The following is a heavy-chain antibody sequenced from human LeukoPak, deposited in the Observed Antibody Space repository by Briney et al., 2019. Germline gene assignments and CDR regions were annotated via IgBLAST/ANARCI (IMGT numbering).Heavy chain of an antibody. Sequence: PSETLSPTCTVSGGSISSYYWSWIRQPAGKGLEWIGRIYTSGSTNYNPSLKSRVTMSVDTSKNQFSLKLSSVTAADTAVYYCARDRQSLYYYYGMDVRGKGTTVPVSS. CDR1: GGSISSYY. CDR3: ARDRQSLYYYYGMDV. J-gene: IGHJ6*04. V-gene: IGHV4-4*07. CDR2: IYTSGST.